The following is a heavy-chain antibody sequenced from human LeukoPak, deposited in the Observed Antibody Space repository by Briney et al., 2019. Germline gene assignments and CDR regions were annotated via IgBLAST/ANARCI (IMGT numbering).Heavy chain of an antibody. CDR1: GFTFSSYG. J-gene: IGHJ4*02. CDR2: IRYDGGNK. Sequence: PGGSLRLSCASSGFTFSSYGMNWVRQAPGKGLEWVAFIRYDGGNKYYADSVKGRFTISRDNSKNTLYLQMNSLRAEDTAVYYCATLSGVSFHPRRWLQFGGFDYWGQGTLVTVSS. CDR3: ATLSGVSFHPRRWLQFGGFDY. V-gene: IGHV3-30*02. D-gene: IGHD5-24*01.